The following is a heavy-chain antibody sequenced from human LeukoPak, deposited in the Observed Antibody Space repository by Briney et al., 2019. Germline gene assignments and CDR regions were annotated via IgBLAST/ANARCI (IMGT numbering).Heavy chain of an antibody. V-gene: IGHV3-74*01. CDR2: IKSDGSNT. D-gene: IGHD6-13*01. CDR3: AREVAVGIGAYNY. J-gene: IGHJ4*02. Sequence: PGGSLRLSCAASGFTFSSYWMHWVRQAPGKGLVWVSRIKSDGSNTNYADSVKGRFAISRDNAKNSLYLQVNSLRAEDTAVYYCAREVAVGIGAYNYWGQGTLVTVSS. CDR1: GFTFSSYW.